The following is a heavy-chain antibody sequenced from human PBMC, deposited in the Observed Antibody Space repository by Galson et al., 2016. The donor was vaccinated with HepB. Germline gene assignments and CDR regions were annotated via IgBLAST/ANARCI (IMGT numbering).Heavy chain of an antibody. J-gene: IGHJ6*02. CDR1: AFGFSSYA. Sequence: SLRLSCAASAFGFSSYAMAWVRQAPGKGLEWVSGISRDGGRTYYADSVKGRFTIFRDNSKKTLYLQLKSLRAEDTANYYCVKHPVTTFDILTEYDGDVWGQGARVYVAS. D-gene: IGHD3-9*01. CDR3: VKHPVTTFDILTEYDGDV. CDR2: ISRDGGRT. V-gene: IGHV3-23*01.